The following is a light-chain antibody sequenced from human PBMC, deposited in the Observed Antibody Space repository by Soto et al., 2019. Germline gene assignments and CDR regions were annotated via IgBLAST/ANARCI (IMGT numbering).Light chain of an antibody. J-gene: IGLJ1*01. Sequence: QSALTQPASVSGSPGQSITISCTGTSSDVGSYNLVSWYQQRPGKAPKLLILEGNKRPSGVSDRFSGSKSGNTASLTISGLQAEDEADYYCGSYTGGRSHYVFGLGTKFTVL. V-gene: IGLV2-23*01. CDR2: EGN. CDR3: GSYTGGRSHYV. CDR1: SSDVGSYNL.